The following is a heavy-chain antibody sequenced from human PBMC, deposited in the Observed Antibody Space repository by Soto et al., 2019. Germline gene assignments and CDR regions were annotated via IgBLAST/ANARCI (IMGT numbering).Heavy chain of an antibody. CDR1: GDTISTGGYS. V-gene: IGHV4-30-2*01. CDR2: TYHSGNP. Sequence: LSLTCGVSGDTISTGGYSWAWIRRPPGKALEWIGHTYHSGNPYYNPSLKSRVIISVDTSKNQFSLKLSSVTAADTAVYYCARGPELLWFGELSYQYNWFDPWGQGTLVTVSS. J-gene: IGHJ5*02. D-gene: IGHD3-10*01. CDR3: ARGPELLWFGELSYQYNWFDP.